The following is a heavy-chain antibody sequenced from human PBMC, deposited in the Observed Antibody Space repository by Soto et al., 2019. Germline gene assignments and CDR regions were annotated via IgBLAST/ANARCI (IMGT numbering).Heavy chain of an antibody. CDR1: GVTFSSYA. J-gene: IGHJ5*02. CDR2: IIPIFGTA. D-gene: IGHD2-15*01. CDR3: ARDPGYCSGGSCSSANWFDP. Sequence: QVQLVQSGAEVKKPGSSVKVSCKASGVTFSSYAISWVRQAPGQGLEWMGGIIPIFGTANYAQKFQGRVTITADESTSTAYMELSSLRSEDTAVYYCARDPGYCSGGSCSSANWFDPWGQGTLVTVSS. V-gene: IGHV1-69*01.